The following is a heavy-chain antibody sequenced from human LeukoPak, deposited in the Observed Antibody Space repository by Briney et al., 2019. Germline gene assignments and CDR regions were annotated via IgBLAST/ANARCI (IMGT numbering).Heavy chain of an antibody. D-gene: IGHD3-10*01. CDR1: GFTFSTYG. CDR3: AREGPLKWFGEFQYYFDY. CDR2: ISGSGDST. Sequence: GGTLRLSCVASGFTFSTYGMTWVRQAPGKGLEWVSAISGSGDSTYFGDSVKGRFITSRDNSKNTLYLQMNSLRAEDTAVYYCAREGPLKWFGEFQYYFDYWGQGALVTVSS. J-gene: IGHJ4*02. V-gene: IGHV3-23*01.